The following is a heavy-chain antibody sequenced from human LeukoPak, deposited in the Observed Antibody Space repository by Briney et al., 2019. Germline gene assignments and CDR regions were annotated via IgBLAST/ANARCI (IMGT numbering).Heavy chain of an antibody. Sequence: SETLSLTCTVSGGSVSSDSYYWSWIRQPPGKGLEWIGYIYYTGTTNYNPSLKSRVAISVDTSKNQFSLNLNSVTAADTAVYYCARGSDWGNSGWFDPWGQGTLVTVSS. J-gene: IGHJ5*02. V-gene: IGHV4-61*01. CDR1: GGSVSSDSYY. CDR2: IYYTGTT. CDR3: ARGSDWGNSGWFDP. D-gene: IGHD2-21*02.